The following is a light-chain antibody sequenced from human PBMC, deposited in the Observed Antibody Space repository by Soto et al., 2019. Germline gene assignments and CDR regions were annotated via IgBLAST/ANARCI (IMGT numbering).Light chain of an antibody. CDR1: QSVTSSF. J-gene: IGKJ1*01. CDR2: GAS. CDR3: QQYVTLPWA. Sequence: EIVLTQSPGTLSLSPGERATLSCRASQSVTSSFLAWYQQKPGQAPRLLIYGASNRAIGIPDRFSGSGSGTDFTLTISRLEPEDFAVYYCQQYVTLPWAFGQGTKVEIE. V-gene: IGKV3-20*01.